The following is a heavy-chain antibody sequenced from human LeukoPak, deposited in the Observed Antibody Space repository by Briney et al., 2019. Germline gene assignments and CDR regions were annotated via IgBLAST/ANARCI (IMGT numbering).Heavy chain of an antibody. CDR2: ISYDGSNK. Sequence: GGSLRLSCAASGFTFSGYGMHWVRQAPGKGLEWVAVISYDGSNKYYADSVKGRFTISRDNSKNPLYLQMNSLRAEDTAVYYCAKDIILGYCSGGSCYSAMDYWGQGTLVTVSS. CDR3: AKDIILGYCSGGSCYSAMDY. CDR1: GFTFSGYG. V-gene: IGHV3-30*18. J-gene: IGHJ4*02. D-gene: IGHD2-15*01.